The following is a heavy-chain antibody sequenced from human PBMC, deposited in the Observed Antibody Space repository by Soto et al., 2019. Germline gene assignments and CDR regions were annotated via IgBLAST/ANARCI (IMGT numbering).Heavy chain of an antibody. D-gene: IGHD3-3*01. J-gene: IGHJ4*02. V-gene: IGHV3-23*01. CDR2: ISDSGST. CDR3: AGHYDFWSGYPARFDY. Sequence: GGSLRLSCAASGFTFSNYAMSWVRQAPGKGLEWVSTISDSGSTYYADSVKGRFTISRDNSKNTLYLQMNSLRAEDTAVYYCAGHYDFWSGYPARFDYWGQGTLVTVSS. CDR1: GFTFSNYA.